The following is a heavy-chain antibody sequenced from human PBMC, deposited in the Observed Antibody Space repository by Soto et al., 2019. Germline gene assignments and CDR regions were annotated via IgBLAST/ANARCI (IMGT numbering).Heavy chain of an antibody. CDR1: GFTFSSYS. CDR2: ISGSGGST. V-gene: IGHV3-23*01. Sequence: PGGSLRLSCAASGFTFSSYSMSWVRQAPGKGLEWVSAISGSGGSTYYADSVKGRFTISRDNSKNTLYLQMNSLRAEDTAVYYCAKETTLGYSSSSAFDPWGQGTLVTVSS. J-gene: IGHJ5*02. CDR3: AKETTLGYSSSSAFDP. D-gene: IGHD6-6*01.